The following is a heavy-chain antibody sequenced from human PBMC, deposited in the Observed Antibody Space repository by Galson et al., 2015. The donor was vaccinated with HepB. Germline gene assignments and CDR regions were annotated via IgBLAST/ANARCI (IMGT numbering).Heavy chain of an antibody. CDR2: INQSGST. V-gene: IGHV4-39*07. CDR3: ARGPWRSTTGTVYYYGMDV. J-gene: IGHJ6*02. CDR1: GDSISSSPYY. D-gene: IGHD2-8*02. Sequence: ETLSLTCTVSGDSISSSPYYWGWIRQPPGKGLEWIGEINQSGSTNYNPSLKSRVTISINTSKNQFSLKLSSVTAADTAVYYCARGPWRSTTGTVYYYGMDVWGQGTTVTVSS.